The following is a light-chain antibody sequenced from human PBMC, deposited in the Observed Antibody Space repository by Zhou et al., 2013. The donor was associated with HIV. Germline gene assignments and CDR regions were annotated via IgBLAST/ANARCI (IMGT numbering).Light chain of an antibody. CDR3: MQSIQSYPRT. J-gene: IGKJ4*01. Sequence: DIVMTQTPLSLPVTPGQPASISCRSSQSLLHADGRTYLYWYLQKPGQSPQLLISEVSKRFSGVPLRFSGSGSGTDFTLKISRVRLRMLEFSYCMQSIQSYPRTFGGRDQGRD. CDR1: QSLLHADGRTY. CDR2: EVS. V-gene: IGKV2D-29*02.